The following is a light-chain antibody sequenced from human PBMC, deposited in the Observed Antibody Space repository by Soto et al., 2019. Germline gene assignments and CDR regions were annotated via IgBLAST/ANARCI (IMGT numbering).Light chain of an antibody. CDR2: DVS. CDR1: QSINGR. J-gene: IGKJ2*01. V-gene: IGKV1-5*01. CDR3: QQYKVYPYT. Sequence: DIQMTQSPSTLSASIGDRATITCRASQSINGRLAWYQQKPGRPPKLLIYDVSFLESGVPSRFSGSGSGTDFNLTISSLRPDDFATFYCQQYKVYPYTFGQGTRLDIQ.